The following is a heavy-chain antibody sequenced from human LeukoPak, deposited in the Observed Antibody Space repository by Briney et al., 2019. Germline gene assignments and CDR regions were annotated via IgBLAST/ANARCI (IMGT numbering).Heavy chain of an antibody. V-gene: IGHV3-23*01. CDR3: AKSAGSGTCLLDD. D-gene: IGHD3-10*01. Sequence: GGSLRLSCAASGFTFSSYAMSWVRQAPGKGPEWCSGISGSGGSPYSADSVKGRFTIYRDNSKNTLYLQMNSLGAEDTAVYYCAKSAGSGTCLLDDSGHGELCTVSS. CDR2: ISGSGGSP. J-gene: IGHJ4*01. CDR1: GFTFSSYA.